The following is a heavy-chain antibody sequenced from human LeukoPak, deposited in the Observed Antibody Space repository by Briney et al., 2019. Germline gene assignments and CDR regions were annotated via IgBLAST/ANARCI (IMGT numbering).Heavy chain of an antibody. V-gene: IGHV4-30-2*01. CDR3: ARESSYRYVDY. Sequence: SETLSLTCAVSGGSISSGGYSWSWIRQPPGKGLEWIGYIYHSGSTYYNPSLKSRVTISVDRSKNQFSLKLSSVTAADTAVYYCARESSYRYVDYWGQGTLVTVSS. CDR2: IYHSGST. CDR1: GGSISSGGYS. J-gene: IGHJ4*02. D-gene: IGHD3-16*02.